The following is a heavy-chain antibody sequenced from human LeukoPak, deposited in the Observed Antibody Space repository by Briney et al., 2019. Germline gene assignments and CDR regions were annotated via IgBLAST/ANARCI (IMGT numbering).Heavy chain of an antibody. J-gene: IGHJ3*02. CDR1: GLTFKIYW. D-gene: IGHD5-18*01. CDR3: ARDGGGYRYGNDAFDI. CDR2: INQDGTGK. Sequence: GGSLRLSCAASGLTFKIYWMSWVRQAPGKGLEWVASINQDGTGKYYVDSVKGRFTISRDNARNSLYLQMNSLRAEDTAVYYCARDGGGYRYGNDAFDIWGQGTMVTVSS. V-gene: IGHV3-7*01.